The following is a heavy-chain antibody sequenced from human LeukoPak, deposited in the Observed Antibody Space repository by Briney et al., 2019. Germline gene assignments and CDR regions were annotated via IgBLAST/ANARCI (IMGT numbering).Heavy chain of an antibody. J-gene: IGHJ4*02. CDR1: GFTFSSYW. V-gene: IGHV3-7*01. D-gene: IGHD3-22*01. Sequence: GGSLRLSCAASGFTFSSYWMSWVRQAPGKGLEGVANIKQDGSEKYYVDSVKGRFTISRDNATNSLYLQMNSLRAEDMAVYYCARDLSDSSGYYYDGSDYWGQGTLVTVSS. CDR2: IKQDGSEK. CDR3: ARDLSDSSGYYYDGSDY.